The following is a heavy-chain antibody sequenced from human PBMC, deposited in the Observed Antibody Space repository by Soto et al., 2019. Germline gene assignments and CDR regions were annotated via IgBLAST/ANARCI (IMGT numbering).Heavy chain of an antibody. CDR1: GYTFTGYG. CDR3: ARDHEPGIAVAGNFDP. V-gene: IGHV1-18*01. D-gene: IGHD6-19*01. CDR2: ISAYNGNT. Sequence: ASVKVSCKASGYTFTGYGISWVREAPGQGLEWMGWISAYNGNTNYAQKLQGRVTMTTDTSTSTAYMELRSLRSDDTAVYYCARDHEPGIAVAGNFDPWGQGTLVTVSS. J-gene: IGHJ5*02.